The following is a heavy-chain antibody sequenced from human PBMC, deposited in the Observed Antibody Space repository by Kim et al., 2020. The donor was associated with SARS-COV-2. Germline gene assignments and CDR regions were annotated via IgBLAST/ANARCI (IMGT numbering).Heavy chain of an antibody. V-gene: IGHV4-39*01. CDR1: GGSISSSSYY. D-gene: IGHD4-17*01. CDR3: ARGPLYGDYVWFDP. CDR2: IYYSGST. Sequence: SETLSLTCTVSGGSISSSSYYWGWIRQPPGKGLEWIGSIYYSGSTYYNPSLKSRVTISVDTSKNQFSLKLSSVTAADTAVYYCARGPLYGDYVWFDPWGQGTLVTVSS. J-gene: IGHJ5*02.